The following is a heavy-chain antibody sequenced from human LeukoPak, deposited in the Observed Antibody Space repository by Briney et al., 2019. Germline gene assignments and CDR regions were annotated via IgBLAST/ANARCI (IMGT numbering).Heavy chain of an antibody. CDR3: ARGDYGDYIVLSDY. CDR2: ISAYNGNT. J-gene: IGHJ4*02. D-gene: IGHD4-17*01. Sequence: GASVKVSCKASGYSFTSYGITWVRQAPGQGLERMGWISAYNGNTNYAQKFQGRVTMTTDTSTSTAYMELRSLRSDDTAVYYCARGDYGDYIVLSDYWGQGTLVTVSS. V-gene: IGHV1-18*04. CDR1: GYSFTSYG.